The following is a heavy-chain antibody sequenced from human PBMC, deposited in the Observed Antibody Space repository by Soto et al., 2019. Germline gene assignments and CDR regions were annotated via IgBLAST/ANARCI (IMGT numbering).Heavy chain of an antibody. V-gene: IGHV3-21*01. CDR2: ISPTGTFM. Sequence: VQLVESGGGLVQPGGSLRLSCAASGFAFSSYNMHWVRQAPGKGLEWVSSISPTGTFMHSADSLKHRFSISRHNAENSLYLQMHSLRAEDTAVYYCARGGLYGDLPGWTGNAFDLWGQGTMVTVSS. CDR3: ARGGLYGDLPGWTGNAFDL. CDR1: GFAFSSYN. J-gene: IGHJ3*01. D-gene: IGHD4-17*01.